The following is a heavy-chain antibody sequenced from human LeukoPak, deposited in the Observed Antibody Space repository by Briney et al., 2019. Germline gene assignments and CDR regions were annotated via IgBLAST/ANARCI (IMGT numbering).Heavy chain of an antibody. D-gene: IGHD3-10*01. CDR2: IKEDGSEK. CDR1: GFTSSSYW. J-gene: IGHJ4*02. CDR3: AGGYGWTTNY. V-gene: IGHV3-7*04. Sequence: GGSLRLSCAASGFTSSSYWMSWVRQAPGKGLEWVANIKEDGSEKNYADSLKGRFTISRDNAKNSLYLQMNSLRAEDTAVYYCAGGYGWTTNYWGQGTLVTVSS.